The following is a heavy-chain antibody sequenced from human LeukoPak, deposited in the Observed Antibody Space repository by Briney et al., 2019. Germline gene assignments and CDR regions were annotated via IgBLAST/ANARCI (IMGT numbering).Heavy chain of an antibody. J-gene: IGHJ4*02. CDR1: GFTFSNYA. CDR2: ISYDGIDI. CDR3: ARDFNWHHYFDY. Sequence: PGRSLRLSCRASGFTFSNYAINWVRQAPGKGLEWVAAISYDGIDIAYADSVRGRFTISRDHSKSTLYLQMNSLRAEDTAVYYCARDFNWHHYFDYWGQGTLVTVSS. D-gene: IGHD5-24*01. V-gene: IGHV3-30*03.